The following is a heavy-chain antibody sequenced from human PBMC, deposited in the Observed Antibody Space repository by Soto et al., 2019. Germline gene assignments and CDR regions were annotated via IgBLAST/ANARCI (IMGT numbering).Heavy chain of an antibody. D-gene: IGHD3-22*01. CDR3: ARDRGPSSGYYPYWFDP. V-gene: IGHV1-69*12. J-gene: IGHJ5*02. Sequence: QVQLVQSGAEVKKPGSSVKVSCKASGGTFSSYTITWVRQAPGQGLEWMGGIIPIFGTANYAQKFQGRVTITADESTSTTYMGRSRLRSEETAVYYCARDRGPSSGYYPYWFDPWGQGTLVTVSS. CDR2: IIPIFGTA. CDR1: GGTFSSYT.